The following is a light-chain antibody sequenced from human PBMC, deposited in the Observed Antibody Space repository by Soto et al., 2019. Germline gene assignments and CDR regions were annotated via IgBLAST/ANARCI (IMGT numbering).Light chain of an antibody. V-gene: IGKV1-5*01. Sequence: DIQMTQSPSTLSASVGDRVSIACRASQSISSSLAWYQQKPGKAPKRLIYDASSLESGVPSRFSGSGSGTEFTLSINSLQPPDFATYYCQQYHRYSWTFGQGTKVEIK. J-gene: IGKJ1*01. CDR3: QQYHRYSWT. CDR2: DAS. CDR1: QSISSS.